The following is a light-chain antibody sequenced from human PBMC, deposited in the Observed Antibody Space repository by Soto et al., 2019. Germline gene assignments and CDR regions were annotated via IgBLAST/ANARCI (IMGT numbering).Light chain of an antibody. CDR2: GAS. V-gene: IGKV3D-15*01. CDR3: QQYDDWLRLT. J-gene: IGKJ4*01. CDR1: QSVNIY. Sequence: DIVLTQSPGTLSLSPGERATLSCRASQSVNIYLAWYQQKPGQAPRLLIFGASYRATGIPARFSGSGSGTEFNLTISSLQSEDFAVYFCQQYDDWLRLTFGGGTRWIS.